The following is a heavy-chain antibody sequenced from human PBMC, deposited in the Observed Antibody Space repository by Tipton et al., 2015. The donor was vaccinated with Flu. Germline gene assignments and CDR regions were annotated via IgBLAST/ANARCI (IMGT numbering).Heavy chain of an antibody. V-gene: IGHV1-8*01. CDR2: MNPNTDKT. D-gene: IGHD5-24*01. CDR3: ARGVQGSTMRNPYFYGMDV. J-gene: IGHJ6*02. CDR1: GYSFINYD. Sequence: QSGPEVKKPGASVKVSCKASGYSFINYDINWVRQAPGQGLEWLGWMNPNTDKTGYAQKFQGRVTLARNASIRTAYMELSSLTPEDTAVYYFARGVQGSTMRNPYFYGMDVWGQGTTVTVSS.